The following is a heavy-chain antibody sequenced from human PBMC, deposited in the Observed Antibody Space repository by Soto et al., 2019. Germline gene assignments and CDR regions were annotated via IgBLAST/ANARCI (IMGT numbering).Heavy chain of an antibody. J-gene: IGHJ4*02. CDR3: ARPSGSYLYYFDY. D-gene: IGHD1-26*01. CDR1: GDSISSSSYY. CDR2: IYYSGST. Sequence: SETLSLTCTVSGDSISSSSYYWGWIRQPPGKGLEWIGSIYYSGSTYYNPSLKSRVTISVDTSKNQSSLKLSSVTAADTAVYYCARPSGSYLYYFDYWGQGTLVTVSS. V-gene: IGHV4-39*01.